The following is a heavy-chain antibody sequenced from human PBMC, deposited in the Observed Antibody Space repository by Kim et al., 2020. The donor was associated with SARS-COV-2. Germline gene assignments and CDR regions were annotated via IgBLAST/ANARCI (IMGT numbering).Heavy chain of an antibody. J-gene: IGHJ5*02. CDR3: ARVSSGSSSWYWFDP. V-gene: IGHV3-11*05. CDR1: GFTFSDYY. Sequence: GGSLRLSCAASGFTFSDYYMTWIRQAPGKGLEWLSYISSSGSYIKYADSVKGRVTISRDNAKNSLYLQMNSLRAEDTAVDYCARVSSGSSSWYWFDPWG. CDR2: ISSSGSYI. D-gene: IGHD6-13*01.